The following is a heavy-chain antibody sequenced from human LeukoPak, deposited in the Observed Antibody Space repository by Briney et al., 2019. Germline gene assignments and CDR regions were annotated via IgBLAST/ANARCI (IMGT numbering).Heavy chain of an antibody. V-gene: IGHV4-30-4*08. Sequence: PSQTLSLTCTVSGGSISSGGYYWSWIRQPPGKGLEWIGYIYYSGSTYYNPSLKSRVTISVDTSKNQFSLKLSSVTAADTAVYYCARATLNLYYFDYWGQGTLVTVSS. CDR2: IYYSGST. D-gene: IGHD1-7*01. J-gene: IGHJ4*02. CDR1: GGSISSGGYY. CDR3: ARATLNLYYFDY.